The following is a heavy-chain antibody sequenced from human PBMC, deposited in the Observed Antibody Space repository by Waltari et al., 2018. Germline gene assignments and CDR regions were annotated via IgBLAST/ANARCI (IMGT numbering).Heavy chain of an antibody. Sequence: QVQLVQSGAEVKKPGASVKVSCKVSGYTLTELSMHWVRQAPGNGLEWMGGFDPEDGETIYAQKFQGRVTMTEDTSTDTAYMELSSLRSEDTAVYYCATGPRGWGGSSWRYYFAYWGQGTLVTVSS. J-gene: IGHJ4*02. CDR1: GYTLTELS. V-gene: IGHV1-24*01. CDR3: ATGPRGWGGSSWRYYFAY. CDR2: FDPEDGET. D-gene: IGHD6-13*01.